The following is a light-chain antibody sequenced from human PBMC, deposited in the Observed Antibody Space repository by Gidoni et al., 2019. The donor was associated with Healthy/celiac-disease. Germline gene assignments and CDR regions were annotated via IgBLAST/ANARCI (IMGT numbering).Light chain of an antibody. CDR2: DAS. CDR3: QQYDNLPPFT. Sequence: DIQMTQSPSSLSASVGDRVTITCQASQYISNYLNWYQQKPGKAHKLLIYDASNLETGVPSRFSGSGSGTDFTFTISSLQPEDIATYYCQQYDNLPPFTVGPGTKVDIK. J-gene: IGKJ3*01. V-gene: IGKV1-33*01. CDR1: QYISNY.